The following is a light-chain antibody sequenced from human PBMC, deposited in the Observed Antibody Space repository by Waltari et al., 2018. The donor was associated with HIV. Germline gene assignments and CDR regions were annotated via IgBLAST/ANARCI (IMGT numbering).Light chain of an antibody. V-gene: IGLV2-14*01. J-gene: IGLJ1*01. CDR1: SSDVGGYNY. CDR3: SSYTSSSTYV. CDR2: EVS. Sequence: QSALTHPASVSGSPGQSTTTSCTGTSSDVGGYNYVSWYQQHPGKAPKLMIYEVSNRPSGVSNRFSGSKSGNTASLTISGLQAEDEADYYCSSYTSSSTYVFGTGTKVTVL.